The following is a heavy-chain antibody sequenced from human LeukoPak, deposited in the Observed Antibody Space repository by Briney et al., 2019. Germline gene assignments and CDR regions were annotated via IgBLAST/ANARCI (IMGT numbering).Heavy chain of an antibody. D-gene: IGHD1-1*01. Sequence: GASVKVSCKASGYTFTGYYMHGVRQAPGQGLVWMGIIIPSGGSTSYAQKFQGRVTMTRDMSTSTVYMELSSLRSEDTDVYYCARDPNWNCCSLKGPWFDPWGQGTLVTVSS. CDR2: IIPSGGST. CDR1: GYTFTGYY. V-gene: IGHV1-46*01. J-gene: IGHJ5*02. CDR3: ARDPNWNCCSLKGPWFDP.